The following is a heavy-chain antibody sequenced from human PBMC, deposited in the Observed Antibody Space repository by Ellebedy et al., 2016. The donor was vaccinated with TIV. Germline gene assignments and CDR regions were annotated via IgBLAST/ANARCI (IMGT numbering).Heavy chain of an antibody. V-gene: IGHV1-2*02. D-gene: IGHD3-9*01. CDR1: GYTFTGYY. CDR2: INPNSGGT. Sequence: ASVKVSCKASGYTFTGYYMHWVRQAPGQGLEWMGWINPNSGGTNSARKFQGRVTMTRDTPISTAYMELSRPRSDDTAVYYCARVIDILTGFDYWGQGTLVTVSS. J-gene: IGHJ4*02. CDR3: ARVIDILTGFDY.